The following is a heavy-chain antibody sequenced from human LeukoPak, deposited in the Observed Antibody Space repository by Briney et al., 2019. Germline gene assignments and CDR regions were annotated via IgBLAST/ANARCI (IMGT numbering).Heavy chain of an antibody. V-gene: IGHV3-33*01. CDR2: IWYDGSNK. J-gene: IGHJ4*02. CDR3: ARERSLNYYDFFDY. D-gene: IGHD3-22*01. Sequence: PGGSLRLSCAASGFTFSSYGMHWVRQAPGKGLEWVAVIWYDGSNKYYADSVKGRFTISRDNSKNTLYLQMNSLRAEDTAVYYCARERSLNYYDFFDYWGQGTLVTVSS. CDR1: GFTFSSYG.